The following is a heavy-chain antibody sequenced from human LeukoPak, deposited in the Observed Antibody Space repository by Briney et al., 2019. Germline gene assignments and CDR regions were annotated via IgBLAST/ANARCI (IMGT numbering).Heavy chain of an antibody. V-gene: IGHV4-34*01. J-gene: IGHJ4*02. D-gene: IGHD1-26*01. CDR1: GGSFRGYY. Sequence: PSETLSLTCAVSGGSFRGYYSSWIRQPPGKGLGWIGEINHIGSTNYNPSLKSRVTRSVDTSKNQFSLKLSSVTAADTAVYYCARSQVGGTIDYWGQGTLVTVSS. CDR3: ARSQVGGTIDY. CDR2: INHIGST.